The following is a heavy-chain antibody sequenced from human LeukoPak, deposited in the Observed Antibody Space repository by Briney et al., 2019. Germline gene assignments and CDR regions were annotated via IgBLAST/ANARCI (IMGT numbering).Heavy chain of an antibody. Sequence: GESLKISCKGSGYSFTNYWIGWVRQMPGKGLEWMGIMYPGDSDTRYSPSFQGQITISADKSISTPYLQWSSLKASDTAIYYCAASTYGSGSYVAFDSWGQGTLVSVSS. CDR2: MYPGDSDT. D-gene: IGHD3-10*01. CDR1: GYSFTNYW. CDR3: AASTYGSGSYVAFDS. J-gene: IGHJ4*02. V-gene: IGHV5-51*01.